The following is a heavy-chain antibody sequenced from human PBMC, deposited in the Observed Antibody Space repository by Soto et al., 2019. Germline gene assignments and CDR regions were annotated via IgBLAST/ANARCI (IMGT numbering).Heavy chain of an antibody. CDR2: IYYSGST. V-gene: IGHV4-31*03. Sequence: QVQLQESGPGLVKPSQTLSLTCTVSGGSISSGGYYWSWIRQHPGKGLEWMGYIYYSGSTYYNPSLTRRVTISVDPSKNQFPLKLRFVTAAATAVYYWARDGGIAARGWSAPWGQGTLVTVSS. CDR3: ARDGGIAARGWSAP. D-gene: IGHD6-6*01. J-gene: IGHJ5*02. CDR1: GGSISSGGYY.